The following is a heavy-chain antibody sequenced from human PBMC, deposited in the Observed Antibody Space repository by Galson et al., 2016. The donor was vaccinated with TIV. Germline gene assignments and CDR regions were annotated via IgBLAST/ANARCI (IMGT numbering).Heavy chain of an antibody. CDR2: ISSSGFS. Sequence: ETLSLTCNASGDSISSSYWSWIRQPPGKGLEWIGFISSSGFSNYNPTLKSRVTMSVDASKKQISLRLSSVTAADTAVYFCANDYGAGYFDHWGQGAVVTVSS. CDR3: ANDYGAGYFDH. D-gene: IGHD4-17*01. CDR1: GDSISSSY. V-gene: IGHV4-4*08. J-gene: IGHJ4*02.